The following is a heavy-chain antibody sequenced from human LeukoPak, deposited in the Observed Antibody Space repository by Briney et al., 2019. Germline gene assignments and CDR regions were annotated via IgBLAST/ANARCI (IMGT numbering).Heavy chain of an antibody. CDR3: AELGITMIGGV. Sequence: QPGGSLRLSCAAPGFTFSSYGMHWVRQAPGKGLEWVSYISSSGSTIYYADSVKGRFTISRDNAKNSLYLQMNSLRAEDTAVYYCAELGITMIGGVWGKGTTVTISS. J-gene: IGHJ6*04. CDR2: ISSSGSTI. V-gene: IGHV3-48*04. CDR1: GFTFSSYG. D-gene: IGHD3-10*02.